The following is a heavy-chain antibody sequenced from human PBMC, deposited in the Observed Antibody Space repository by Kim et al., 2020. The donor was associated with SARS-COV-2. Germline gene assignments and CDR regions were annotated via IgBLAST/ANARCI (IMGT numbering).Heavy chain of an antibody. CDR2: INSDGSST. D-gene: IGHD1-26*01. J-gene: IGHJ5*02. CDR1: GFTFSSYW. CDR3: ARGDTGATRVSWFDP. V-gene: IGHV3-74*01. Sequence: GGSLRLSCAASGFTFSSYWMHWVRQAPGKGLVWVSRINSDGSSTSYADSVKGRFTISRDNAKNTLYLQMNSLRAEDTAVYYCARGDTGATRVSWFDPWGQGTLVTVSS.